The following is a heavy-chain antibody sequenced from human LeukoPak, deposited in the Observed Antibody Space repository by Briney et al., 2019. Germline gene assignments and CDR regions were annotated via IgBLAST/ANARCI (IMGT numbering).Heavy chain of an antibody. J-gene: IGHJ4*02. D-gene: IGHD4-17*01. CDR1: GFTFSSYA. CDR3: AKKFTGTTVISGDYFDY. V-gene: IGHV3-30-3*02. Sequence: GGSLRLSCAASGFTFSSYAMHWVRQAPGKGLEWVAVMSSDGSKKYYADSVKGRFTISRDNSRNTLYLQMNSLRAEDTAVYYCAKKFTGTTVISGDYFDYWGQGTLVTVSS. CDR2: MSSDGSKK.